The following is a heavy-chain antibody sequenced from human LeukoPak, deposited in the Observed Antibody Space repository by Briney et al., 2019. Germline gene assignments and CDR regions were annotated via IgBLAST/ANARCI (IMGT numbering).Heavy chain of an antibody. D-gene: IGHD5-18*01. Sequence: GGSLRLSCAASGFTFSNAWMSWVRQAPGKGLEWVANTNQDGSEKHYVDSVKGRISISRDNAKSSLYLQTNSLRAEDTAVYYCAKSVGGGYSYGYYFDYWGQGTLVTVSS. J-gene: IGHJ4*02. V-gene: IGHV3-7*01. CDR2: TNQDGSEK. CDR1: GFTFSNAW. CDR3: AKSVGGGYSYGYYFDY.